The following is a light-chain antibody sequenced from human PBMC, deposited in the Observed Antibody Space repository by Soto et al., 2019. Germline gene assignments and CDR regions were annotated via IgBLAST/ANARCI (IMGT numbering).Light chain of an antibody. CDR3: QSYDSSSHVV. J-gene: IGLJ2*01. V-gene: IGLV6-57*04. Sequence: NFMLTQPHSVSESPGKTVTISCTRSSGSIASNYVQWYQQRPGSAPTTVIYEVNQRPSGVPDRFSGSIDSSSNSASLTISGLKTEDEADYYCQSYDSSSHVVFGGGTKLTVL. CDR1: SGSIASNY. CDR2: EVN.